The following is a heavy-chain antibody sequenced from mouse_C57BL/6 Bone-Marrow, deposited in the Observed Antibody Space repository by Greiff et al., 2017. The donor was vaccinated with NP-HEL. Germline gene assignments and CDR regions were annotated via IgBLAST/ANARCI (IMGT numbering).Heavy chain of an antibody. V-gene: IGHV1-82*01. CDR3: ASRKDYYAMDY. CDR2: IYPGDGDT. J-gene: IGHJ4*01. Sequence: VKLMESGPELVKPGASVKISCKASGYAFSSSWMNWVKQRPGKGLEWIGRIYPGDGDTNYNGKFKGKATLTADKSSSTAYMQLSSLTSEDSAVYFCASRKDYYAMDYWGQGTSVTVSS. CDR1: GYAFSSSW.